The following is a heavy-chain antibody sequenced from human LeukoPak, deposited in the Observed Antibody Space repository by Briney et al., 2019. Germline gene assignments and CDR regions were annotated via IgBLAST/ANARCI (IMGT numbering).Heavy chain of an antibody. D-gene: IGHD6-19*01. CDR1: GGSISSGDYY. J-gene: IGHJ5*02. CDR2: IYYSGST. CDR3: ARQGDRQQWLPRGWFDP. Sequence: SETLSLTCTVSGGSISSGDYYWSWIRQPPGNGLEWFGYIYYSGSTYYNPSLKSRVTISIDTSKNQFSLKLSSVTAADTAVYYCARQGDRQQWLPRGWFDPWGQGTLVTVSS. V-gene: IGHV4-30-4*08.